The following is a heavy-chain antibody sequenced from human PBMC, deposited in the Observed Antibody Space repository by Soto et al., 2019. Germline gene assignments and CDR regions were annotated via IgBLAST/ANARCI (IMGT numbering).Heavy chain of an antibody. CDR1: GFTFISYS. D-gene: IGHD3-10*01. J-gene: IGHJ4*02. V-gene: IGHV3-21*01. CDR2: ISSSSSYI. Sequence: RGSLRLSCAASGFTFISYSINLFGQSPVKGLEWVSSISSSSSYIYYADSVKGRFTISRDNAKNSLYLQMNSLRAEDTAVYYCARDGPLWFGELLPLDYWGQGTLVTVSS. CDR3: ARDGPLWFGELLPLDY.